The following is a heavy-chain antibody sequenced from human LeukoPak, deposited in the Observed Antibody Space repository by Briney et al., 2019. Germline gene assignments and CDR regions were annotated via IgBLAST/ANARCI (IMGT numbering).Heavy chain of an antibody. CDR1: GFTFSSYD. CDR3: ARASGQWLVSYGMDV. J-gene: IGHJ6*02. V-gene: IGHV3-13*01. CDR2: IGTAGDT. D-gene: IGHD6-19*01. Sequence: PGGSLRLSCAASGFTFSSYDMHWVRQATGKGLEWVSAIGTAGDTYYPGSVKGRFTISRENAKNSLYLQMNSLRAGDTAVYYCARASGQWLVSYGMDVWGQGTTVTVSS.